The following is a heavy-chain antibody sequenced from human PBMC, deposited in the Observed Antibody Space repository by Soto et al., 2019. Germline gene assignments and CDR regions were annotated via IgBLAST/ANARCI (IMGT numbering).Heavy chain of an antibody. V-gene: IGHV3-23*01. J-gene: IGHJ4*02. Sequence: GSLRLSCAASGFTFSSYAMSWVRQAPGKGLEWVSAISGSGASTYYADSVKGRFTISRDDSKNTAYLQMNSLKTEDTAVYYCTCDCSSTSCRLGIWGQGTLVTVSS. CDR1: GFTFSSYA. CDR3: TCDCSSTSCRLGI. CDR2: ISGSGAST. D-gene: IGHD2-2*01.